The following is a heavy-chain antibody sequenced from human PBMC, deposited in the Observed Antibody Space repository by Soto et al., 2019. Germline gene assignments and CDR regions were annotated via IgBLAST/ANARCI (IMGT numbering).Heavy chain of an antibody. CDR2: INHSGST. D-gene: IGHD3-10*01. Sequence: QVQLQQWGAGLLKPSETLSLTCAVYGGSFSGYYWSWIRQPPGKGLEWIGEINHSGSTNYNPSLTSRVTISVDTTMNQFALKLSSATAAATAVYYCARAHYCGSGSYFVYWGQGTLVTVSS. CDR1: GGSFSGYY. J-gene: IGHJ4*02. CDR3: ARAHYCGSGSYFVY. V-gene: IGHV4-34*01.